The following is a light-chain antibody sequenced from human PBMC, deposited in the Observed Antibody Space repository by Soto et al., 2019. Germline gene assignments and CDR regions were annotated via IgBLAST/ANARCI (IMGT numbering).Light chain of an antibody. V-gene: IGLV2-14*01. J-gene: IGLJ2*01. CDR2: DVS. CDR3: RSYTSSSTYVV. Sequence: QSALTQPASVSGSPGQSITISCTGTSSDVGGYNYVSWYQQHPGKAPKLMIYDVSNRPSGVSNRFSGSKSGNTASLTISGPKAEGEADYCCRSYTSSSTYVVFGGGTKLAVL. CDR1: SSDVGGYNY.